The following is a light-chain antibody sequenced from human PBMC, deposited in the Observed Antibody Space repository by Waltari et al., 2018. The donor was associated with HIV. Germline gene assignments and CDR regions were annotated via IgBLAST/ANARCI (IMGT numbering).Light chain of an antibody. CDR2: GAS. V-gene: IGKV3-15*01. CDR3: QQYNDFPLT. Sequence: EIVMTQSPATLSVSPGERATLSCRASQRISNNLAWYQHNPGQAPRLLTYGASTKDTAIPARFSGSVSGTEFTLTISSLQSEDFAVYYCQQYNDFPLTFGGGTKVEIK. CDR1: QRISNN. J-gene: IGKJ4*01.